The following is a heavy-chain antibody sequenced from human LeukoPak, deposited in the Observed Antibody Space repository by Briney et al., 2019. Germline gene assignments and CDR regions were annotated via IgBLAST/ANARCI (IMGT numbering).Heavy chain of an antibody. CDR3: ARVRWYHIVATIASGPDAFDI. CDR2: IYYSGST. Sequence: PSETLSLTCTVSGYSISSGYYWGWIRQPPGKGLEWIGYIYYSGSTNYNPSLKSRVTISVDTSKNQFSLKLSSVTAADTAVYYCARVRWYHIVATIASGPDAFDIWGQGTMVTVSS. J-gene: IGHJ3*02. D-gene: IGHD5-12*01. CDR1: GYSISSGYY. V-gene: IGHV4-61*01.